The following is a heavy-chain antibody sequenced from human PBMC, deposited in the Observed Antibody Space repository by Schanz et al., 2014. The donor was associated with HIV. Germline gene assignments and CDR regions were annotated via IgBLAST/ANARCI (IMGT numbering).Heavy chain of an antibody. J-gene: IGHJ2*01. CDR2: IWYDGSSK. V-gene: IGHV3-33*01. D-gene: IGHD2-15*01. Sequence: QVQLVESGGGVVQPGRSLRLSCAASGFTFSSYVMHWVRQAPGKGLEWVTVIWYDGSSKYYADSVKGRFTISRDKSKSTLYLQMNSLRAEDTAVYYCALSRPSGYGGSWYFDLWGRGTLVAVSS. CDR1: GFTFSSYV. CDR3: ALSRPSGYGGSWYFDL.